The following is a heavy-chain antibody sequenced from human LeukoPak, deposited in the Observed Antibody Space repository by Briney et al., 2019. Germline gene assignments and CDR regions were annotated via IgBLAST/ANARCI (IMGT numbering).Heavy chain of an antibody. D-gene: IGHD3-3*01. Sequence: ASVKVSCKVSGYTLTELSMHWVRQAPGKGLEWMEGFDPEDGETIYAQKFQGRVTMTEDTSTDTAYMELSSLRSGDTAVYYCATAAPSDRHIANAGVVMLFDYWGQGTLVTVSS. CDR3: ATAAPSDRHIANAGVVMLFDY. V-gene: IGHV1-24*01. CDR1: GYTLTELS. CDR2: FDPEDGET. J-gene: IGHJ4*02.